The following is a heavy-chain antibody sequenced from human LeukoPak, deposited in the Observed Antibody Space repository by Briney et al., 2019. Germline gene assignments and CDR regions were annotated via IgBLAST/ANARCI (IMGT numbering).Heavy chain of an antibody. D-gene: IGHD2-2*01. V-gene: IGHV1-8*01. CDR2: MNPNSGNT. Sequence: ASVKVSCKASGYTFTSYDINWVRQATGQGLEWMGWMNPNSGNTGYAQKFQGRVTMTRDTSISTASMELSRLRSDDTAVYYCARDVGEYCSSINCHASDYWGQGTLVTVSS. CDR3: ARDVGEYCSSINCHASDY. CDR1: GYTFTSYD. J-gene: IGHJ4*02.